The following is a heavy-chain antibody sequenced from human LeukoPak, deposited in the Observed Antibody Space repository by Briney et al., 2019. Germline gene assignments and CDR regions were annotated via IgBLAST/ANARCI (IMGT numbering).Heavy chain of an antibody. V-gene: IGHV5-51*01. CDR3: ARPHYYDSIGYYFDY. CDR2: IYPGDSDT. D-gene: IGHD3-22*01. Sequence: GASLKISCKGSGSRFTTYWIGWVRQMPGKGLEWMGIIYPGDSDTRYSPSFQGQVTISADKSISTAYLQWSSLKASDTAMYYCARPHYYDSIGYYFDYWGQGTLVTVSS. J-gene: IGHJ4*02. CDR1: GSRFTTYW.